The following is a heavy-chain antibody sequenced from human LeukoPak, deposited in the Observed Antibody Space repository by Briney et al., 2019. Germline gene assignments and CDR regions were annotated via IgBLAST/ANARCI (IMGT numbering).Heavy chain of an antibody. V-gene: IGHV4-34*01. Sequence: PSETLSLTCAVYGGSFSGYYWSWIRQPPGKGLEWIGEINHGGSTNYNPSLKSRVTISVDTSKNQFSLKLSSVTAADTAVYYCARGPCSSTSCYEYYYYGMDVWGQGTTVTVSS. D-gene: IGHD2-2*01. CDR3: ARGPCSSTSCYEYYYYGMDV. J-gene: IGHJ6*02. CDR2: INHGGST. CDR1: GGSFSGYY.